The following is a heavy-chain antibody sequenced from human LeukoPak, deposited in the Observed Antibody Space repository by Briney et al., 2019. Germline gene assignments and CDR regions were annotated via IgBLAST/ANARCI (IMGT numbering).Heavy chain of an antibody. CDR1: GFTFSSYA. CDR3: ARGTVNSGAVAY. J-gene: IGHJ4*02. Sequence: PGGSLRLSCAASGFTFSSYAMSWVRQAPGMGREWVSAISGRGGSTYYADSVKGRFTISRDNSKNTLYLQMNSLRAEETAVYYCARGTVNSGAVAYWGQGTLVTVSS. V-gene: IGHV3-23*01. CDR2: ISGRGGST. D-gene: IGHD2-15*01.